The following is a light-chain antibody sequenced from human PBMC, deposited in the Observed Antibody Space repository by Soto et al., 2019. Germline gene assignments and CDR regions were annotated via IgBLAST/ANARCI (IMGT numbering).Light chain of an antibody. V-gene: IGKV3-20*01. CDR3: QQYGSAPWT. J-gene: IGKJ1*01. CDR1: QSVSNSY. CDR2: GAS. Sequence: EIALTQSPGTLSLSPGERATLSCRASQSVSNSYLAWYQQKPGQAPRLLIYGASSRATGIPDRFSGSGSGTDLTLTISRLEPEDFAVYYCQQYGSAPWTFGQGTKVEIK.